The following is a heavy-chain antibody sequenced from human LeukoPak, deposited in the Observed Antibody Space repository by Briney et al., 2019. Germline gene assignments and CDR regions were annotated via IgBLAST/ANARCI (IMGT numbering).Heavy chain of an antibody. Sequence: GRSPRLSCAASGFTFRSYTMHWVRQAPGKGLECVAVISYDGTNKYYADSVKGRFTISRDNSKNTLYLQMNSLRAEDTAVYYCAKEPPIAAAGTECFQHWGQGTLVTVSS. CDR2: ISYDGTNK. CDR1: GFTFRSYT. V-gene: IGHV3-30-3*01. J-gene: IGHJ1*01. D-gene: IGHD6-13*01. CDR3: AKEPPIAAAGTECFQH.